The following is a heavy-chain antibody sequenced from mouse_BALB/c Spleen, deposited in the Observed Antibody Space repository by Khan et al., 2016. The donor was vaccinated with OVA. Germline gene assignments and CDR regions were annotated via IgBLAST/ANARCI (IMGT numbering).Heavy chain of an antibody. Sequence: VQLKESGAELVKPGASVKLSCTGSGFNIKDTYIQWVKQRPEQGLEWIGRIDPANGKTIFDPKFQGKATITADTSSNTAYLHLSSLTSGDTVVYYCASSLLLYAMDYWGQGTSVTVSS. D-gene: IGHD1-2*01. V-gene: IGHV14-3*02. CDR3: ASSLLLYAMDY. CDR2: IDPANGKT. J-gene: IGHJ4*01. CDR1: GFNIKDTY.